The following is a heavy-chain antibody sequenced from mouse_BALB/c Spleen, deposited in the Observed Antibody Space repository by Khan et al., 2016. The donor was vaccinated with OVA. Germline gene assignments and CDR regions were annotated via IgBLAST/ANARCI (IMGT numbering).Heavy chain of an antibody. D-gene: IGHD1-1*01. V-gene: IGHV1-20*02. Sequence: EVQLQQSGPELVKPGASVKISCKASGYSFTGYFMNWVMQSHGKSLEWIGRINPHIGETLYNQKFKGKATLTVDESSSTVHMELRSLASEDSSVYYCARNYRSDFAYWGQGTTLTVSS. J-gene: IGHJ2*01. CDR1: GYSFTGYF. CDR2: INPHIGET. CDR3: ARNYRSDFAY.